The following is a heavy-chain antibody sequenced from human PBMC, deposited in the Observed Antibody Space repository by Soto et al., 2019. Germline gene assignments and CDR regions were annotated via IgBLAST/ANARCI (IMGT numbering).Heavy chain of an antibody. CDR1: GYTFSDYF. CDR3: ARIKWGLAYYSGMDV. Sequence: QVQLVQSGAEVKKSGASVKVSCKASGYTFSDYFIQWLRQALGQGLEWVAWINPKTAATNYAKKFQYRVTLTSDTSFTTAYLELTRLRPDDTAVYYCARIKWGLAYYSGMDVWGQGTAVTVSS. J-gene: IGHJ6*02. V-gene: IGHV1-2*02. D-gene: IGHD1-26*01. CDR2: INPKTAAT.